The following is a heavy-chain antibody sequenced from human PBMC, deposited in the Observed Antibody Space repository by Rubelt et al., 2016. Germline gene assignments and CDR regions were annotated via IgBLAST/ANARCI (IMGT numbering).Heavy chain of an antibody. Sequence: SGFTFSSYDMHWVRQVPGKGLEWLAGIIPAGDTYYPDSVKGRFTISRQNVQNSLYLHMNSLGDGDTAVYYCARESAYEGPGHWYFDLWGRGTLVTVSS. D-gene: IGHD5-12*01. CDR2: IIPAGDT. CDR1: GFTFSSYD. J-gene: IGHJ2*01. V-gene: IGHV3-13*01. CDR3: ARESAYEGPGHWYFDL.